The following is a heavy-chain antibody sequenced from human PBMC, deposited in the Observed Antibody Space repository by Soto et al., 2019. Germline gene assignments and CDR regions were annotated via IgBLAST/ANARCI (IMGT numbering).Heavy chain of an antibody. Sequence: GGSLRLSCTASGFTFSTYGMSWVRQAPGKGLEWVSAIGHSGDDTNYADSVKGRFTISRDNSKNTLYLQMNSLRAEDTAVYYCAKDWPGTRTPGLDCWGQGTLVTVSS. J-gene: IGHJ4*02. CDR2: IGHSGDDT. D-gene: IGHD1-1*01. V-gene: IGHV3-23*01. CDR3: AKDWPGTRTPGLDC. CDR1: GFTFSTYG.